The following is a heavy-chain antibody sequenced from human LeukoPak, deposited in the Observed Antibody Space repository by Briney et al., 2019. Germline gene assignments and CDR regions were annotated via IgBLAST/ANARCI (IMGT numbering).Heavy chain of an antibody. Sequence: PSETLSLTCTVSGGSISSGDYYWSWIRQPPGKGLEWIGYIYYSGSTYYNPSLKSRVTISVDTSKNQFSLKLSSVTAADTAVYYCASTLGYCSSTICYSNWFDPWLQGTLVTVSS. CDR3: ASTLGYCSSTICYSNWFDP. J-gene: IGHJ5*02. CDR2: IYYSGST. CDR1: GGSISSGDYY. V-gene: IGHV4-30-4*08. D-gene: IGHD2-2*01.